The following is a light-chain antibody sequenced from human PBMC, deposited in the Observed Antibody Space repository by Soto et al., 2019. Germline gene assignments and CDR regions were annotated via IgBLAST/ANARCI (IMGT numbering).Light chain of an antibody. CDR2: AAS. CDR3: KQENSFPRT. CDR1: QGISSW. V-gene: IGKV1-12*01. J-gene: IGKJ3*01. Sequence: DIQMTQSPSSVSASVGDRVTITCRATQGISSWLAWYQQKPGKAPKLLIYAASSLQSGVPSRFSGSETETDFTLTINNLQPEDFATSYCKQENSFPRTFGPETKVNIK.